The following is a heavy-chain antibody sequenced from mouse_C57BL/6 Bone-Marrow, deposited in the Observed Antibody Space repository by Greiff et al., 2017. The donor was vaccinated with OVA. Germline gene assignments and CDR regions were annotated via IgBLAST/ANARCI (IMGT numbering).Heavy chain of an antibody. CDR2: ISRGSSTI. V-gene: IGHV5-17*01. D-gene: IGHD2-4*01. CDR1: GFTFSDYG. CDR3: ASPLYYDYDVGAAC. J-gene: IGHJ3*01. Sequence: EVKLMESGGGLVKPGGSLKLSCAASGFTFSDYGMHWVRQAPEKGLEWVAYISRGSSTIYYADTVKGRFTISRDNAKSTPFLQITSLRSEDTAMYYCASPLYYDYDVGAACWGQGTLVTVAA.